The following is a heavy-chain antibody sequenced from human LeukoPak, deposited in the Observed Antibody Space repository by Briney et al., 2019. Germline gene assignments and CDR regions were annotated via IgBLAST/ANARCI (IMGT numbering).Heavy chain of an antibody. J-gene: IGHJ6*03. CDR1: GFTFTNYA. CDR3: ARGLFDYSNYDDLLGYYYMDV. Sequence: GGSLRLSCEASGFTFTNYAMYWVRQAAGKGLVWVSRVQSGGSGTMYEDSVMGRFTISRDDAKNTLYLQMNSLIAEVTAVYYCARGLFDYSNYDDLLGYYYMDVWGKGTTVTVSS. CDR2: VQSGGSGT. V-gene: IGHV3-74*03. D-gene: IGHD4-11*01.